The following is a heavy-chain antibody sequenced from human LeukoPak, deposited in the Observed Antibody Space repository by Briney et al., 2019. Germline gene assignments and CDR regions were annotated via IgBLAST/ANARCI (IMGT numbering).Heavy chain of an antibody. J-gene: IGHJ4*02. V-gene: IGHV3-30*18. CDR1: GFTFSSYG. Sequence: GGSLRLSCAASGFTFSSYGMHRVRQAPGKGLEWVAVISYDGSNKYYADSVKGRFTISRDNSKNTLYLQMSSLRAEDTAVYYCAKGHVDTAMAPDYWGQGTLVTVSS. D-gene: IGHD5-18*01. CDR3: AKGHVDTAMAPDY. CDR2: ISYDGSNK.